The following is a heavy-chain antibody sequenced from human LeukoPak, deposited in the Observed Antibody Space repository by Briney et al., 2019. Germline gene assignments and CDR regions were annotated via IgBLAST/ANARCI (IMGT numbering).Heavy chain of an antibody. CDR1: GFTFSIYA. D-gene: IGHD3-22*01. J-gene: IGHJ4*02. Sequence: GGSLRLSCAASGFTFSIYAMSWVRQAPGKGLEWVSGISASGYSTHYADSVKGRFTISRDNSKNILYLQMNTLSAEDTAVYYCAKDPDYDGSGYSDHWGQGTLVIVFS. V-gene: IGHV3-23*01. CDR2: ISASGYST. CDR3: AKDPDYDGSGYSDH.